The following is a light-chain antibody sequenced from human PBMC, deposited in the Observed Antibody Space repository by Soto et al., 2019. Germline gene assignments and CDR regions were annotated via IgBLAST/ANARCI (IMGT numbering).Light chain of an antibody. V-gene: IGKV3-20*01. J-gene: IGKJ1*01. Sequence: ELVLTQSPVALSLSSGERATLSCRASQSVSSTLLTWYQQKPGQAPRLLIYGVSSRATGIPDRFSGSGSGTDFTLTISRVEPEDFAVYYCQQYGSSRWTFGQGTKVEIK. CDR3: QQYGSSRWT. CDR2: GVS. CDR1: QSVSSTL.